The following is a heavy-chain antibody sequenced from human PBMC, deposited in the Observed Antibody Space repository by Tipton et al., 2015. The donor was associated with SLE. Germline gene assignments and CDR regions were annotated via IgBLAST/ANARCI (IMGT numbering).Heavy chain of an antibody. Sequence: LSLTCAVSGYSISSGYYWGWVRQAPGKGLEWVSVIYSGGSTYYADSVKGRFTISRDNSKNTLYLQMNSLRAEDTAVYYCARDPHSPVGLDYWGQGTLVTVSS. D-gene: IGHD1-26*01. CDR3: ARDPHSPVGLDY. J-gene: IGHJ4*02. CDR1: GYSISSGYY. CDR2: IYSGGST. V-gene: IGHV3-66*01.